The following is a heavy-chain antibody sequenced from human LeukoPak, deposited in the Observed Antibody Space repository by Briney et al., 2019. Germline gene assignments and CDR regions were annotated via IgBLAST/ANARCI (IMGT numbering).Heavy chain of an antibody. CDR3: ARGTSYFRAYYYGSGSSYYFDY. CDR1: GYTFTGYY. V-gene: IGHV1-2*02. J-gene: IGHJ4*02. D-gene: IGHD3-10*01. CDR2: INPNSGGT. Sequence: GASVKVSCKASGYTFTGYYMHWVRQAPGQGLEWMGWINPNSGGTNYAQKFQGRVTMTRDTSISTAYMELSSLRSEDTAVYYCARGTSYFRAYYYGSGSSYYFDYWGQGTLVTVSS.